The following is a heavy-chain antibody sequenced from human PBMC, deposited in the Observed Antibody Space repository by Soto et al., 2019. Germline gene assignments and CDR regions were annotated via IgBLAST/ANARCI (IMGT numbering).Heavy chain of an antibody. D-gene: IGHD2-8*01. V-gene: IGHV4-4*07. J-gene: IGHJ6*02. CDR3: TKGPNWNYYYYGVDV. CDR1: GDSVGNYY. Sequence: PSETLSLTWTVSGDSVGNYYWSWIRKPAGRGLEWIGRVYSSGATNYNPSLNGRVTMSVDTSRNQFSLRLSSVTAADTAIYYCTKGPNWNYYYYGVDVWGQGTAVTVSS. CDR2: VYSSGAT.